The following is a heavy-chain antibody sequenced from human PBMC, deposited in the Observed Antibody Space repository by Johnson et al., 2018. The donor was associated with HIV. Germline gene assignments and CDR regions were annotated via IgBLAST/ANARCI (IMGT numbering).Heavy chain of an antibody. CDR2: ISPDESKT. CDR3: ARGGRYSESVNDAHDI. Sequence: VQLVESGGDLVQPGGSLRLSCVASGFSFSNYWMHWVRQAPGKGPVWVSRISPDESKTDYADSVKGRFPISRDNAKNTLHLQMNRLRGEDTAVYYCARGGRYSESVNDAHDIWGQGTKVTVSS. D-gene: IGHD1-26*01. V-gene: IGHV3-74*01. J-gene: IGHJ3*02. CDR1: GFSFSNYW.